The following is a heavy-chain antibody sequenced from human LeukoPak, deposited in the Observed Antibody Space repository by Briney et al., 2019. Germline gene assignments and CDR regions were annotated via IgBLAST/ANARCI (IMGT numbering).Heavy chain of an antibody. J-gene: IGHJ2*01. CDR2: IYTSGST. V-gene: IGHV4-4*07. CDR1: GGSISSYY. D-gene: IGHD7-27*01. CDR3: ARGPETGDGFWYFDL. Sequence: SETLSLTCTVSGGSISSYYWSWIRQPAGKGLEWIGRIYTSGSTNYNPSLKSRATMSVDTSKNQFSLKLSSVTAADTAVYYCARGPETGDGFWYFDLWGRGTLVTVSS.